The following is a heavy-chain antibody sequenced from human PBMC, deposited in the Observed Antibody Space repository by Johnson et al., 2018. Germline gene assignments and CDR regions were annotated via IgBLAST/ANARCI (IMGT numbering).Heavy chain of an antibody. D-gene: IGHD3-16*01. CDR3: TTLYAASDWSDP. CDR1: GFTFSNAW. V-gene: IGHV3-15*07. CDR2: IKSNTDGGTT. Sequence: EVQLVESGGGLVKPGGSLRLSCAVSGFTFSNAWMNWVRQGPGKGLEWVGRIKSNTDGGTTDYAAPVKGRFTISSNDSKNTLFLQMNSLKTEDTAGYYCTTLYAASDWSDPWGQGTLVTVST. J-gene: IGHJ5*02.